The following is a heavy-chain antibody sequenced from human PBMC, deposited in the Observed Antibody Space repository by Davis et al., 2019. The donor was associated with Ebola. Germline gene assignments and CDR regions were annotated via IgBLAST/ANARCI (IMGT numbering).Heavy chain of an antibody. CDR1: GGPTSPYY. Sequence: MPSETLSLTCTASGGPTSPYYRSWIRKPTGQGLEWIGHIYYSGSPKYNPSLKSRVTISVDTSKNQFSLKLNSVTAADTAVYYCAREGFDYWGKVTLVTVSS. CDR3: AREGFDY. V-gene: IGHV4-59*12. J-gene: IGHJ4*02. CDR2: IYYSGSP.